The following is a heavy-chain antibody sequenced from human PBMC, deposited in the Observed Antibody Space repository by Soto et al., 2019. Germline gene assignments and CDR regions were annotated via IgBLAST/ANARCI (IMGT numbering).Heavy chain of an antibody. CDR2: ISGSGGDT. Sequence: PGGSLRLSCSASGFTFTSYAMSWVRQAPGKGLEWVSGISGSGGDTKSADSVKGRFTISRDDFKNMLYLQMNSLRAEDTAVYFCAKGDSDYYFDSLGQGTLVTVSS. CDR3: AKGDSDYYFDS. J-gene: IGHJ4*02. V-gene: IGHV3-23*01. D-gene: IGHD4-4*01. CDR1: GFTFTSYA.